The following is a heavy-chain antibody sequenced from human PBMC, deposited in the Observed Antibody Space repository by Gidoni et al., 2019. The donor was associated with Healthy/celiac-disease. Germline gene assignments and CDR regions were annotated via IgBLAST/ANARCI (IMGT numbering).Heavy chain of an antibody. J-gene: IGHJ6*03. D-gene: IGHD3-9*01. CDR2: ST. CDR3: ARLLSYGGNYDILTYYMDV. Sequence: STYYNPSLKSRVTISVDTSKNQFSLKLSSVTAADTAVYYCARLLSYGGNYDILTYYMDVWGKGTTVTVSS. V-gene: IGHV4-39*01.